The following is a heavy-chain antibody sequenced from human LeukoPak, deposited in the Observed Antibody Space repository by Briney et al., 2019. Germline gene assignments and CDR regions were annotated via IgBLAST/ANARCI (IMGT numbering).Heavy chain of an antibody. J-gene: IGHJ2*01. CDR3: ARDRRLEWYFDL. D-gene: IGHD1-1*01. Sequence: GGSLRLSCAASGFTVSTNYMSWVRQAPGKGLAWVSIIYAGGSTYYADSVKGRFTISRDNAKNTVYLQMNSLRAEDTAVYYCARDRRLEWYFDLWGRGTLVTVSS. CDR2: IYAGGST. CDR1: GFTVSTNY. V-gene: IGHV3-53*01.